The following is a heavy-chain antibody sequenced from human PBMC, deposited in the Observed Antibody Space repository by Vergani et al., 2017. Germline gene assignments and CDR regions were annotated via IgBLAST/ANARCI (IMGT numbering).Heavy chain of an antibody. J-gene: IGHJ4*02. D-gene: IGHD7-27*01. Sequence: QVQLQESGPGLVKPSETLSLTCTVSGGSISSYYWSWIRQPPGKGLEWIGYIYYSGSTYYNPSLKSRVTISVDTSKNQFSLKLSSVTAADTAVYYCARVRVTGEMYFDYWGQGTLVTVSS. CDR2: IYYSGST. CDR3: ARVRVTGEMYFDY. V-gene: IGHV4-59*08. CDR1: GGSISSYY.